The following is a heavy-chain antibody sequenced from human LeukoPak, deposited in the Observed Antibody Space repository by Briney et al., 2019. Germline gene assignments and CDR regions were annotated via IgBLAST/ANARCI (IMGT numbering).Heavy chain of an antibody. V-gene: IGHV1-2*02. Sequence: ASVKVSCKASGYTFTVYYMHWVRQAPGQGLEWMGWINPNSGGTNYAQKFQGRVTMTRDTSIGTAYMELSRLRSDDTAVYYCALSSGGLDFQHWGQGTLVTVSS. CDR2: INPNSGGT. J-gene: IGHJ1*01. CDR1: GYTFTVYY. CDR3: ALSSGGLDFQH. D-gene: IGHD2-15*01.